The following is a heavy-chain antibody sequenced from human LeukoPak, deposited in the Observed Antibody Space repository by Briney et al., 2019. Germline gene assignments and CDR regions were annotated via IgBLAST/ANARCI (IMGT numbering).Heavy chain of an antibody. Sequence: GGSLRLSCAASGFTFSSFRMNWVRQAPGKGLEWVSSITSSSSYIYYADSVKGRFTISRDNAKNSLYLQMNSLRAEDTAVYYCALTVTTPTAFDYWGQGTLVTVSS. CDR1: GFTFSSFR. V-gene: IGHV3-21*01. J-gene: IGHJ4*02. CDR3: ALTVTTPTAFDY. CDR2: ITSSSSYI. D-gene: IGHD4-4*01.